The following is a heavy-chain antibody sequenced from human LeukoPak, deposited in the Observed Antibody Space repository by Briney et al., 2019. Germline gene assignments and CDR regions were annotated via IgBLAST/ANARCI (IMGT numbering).Heavy chain of an antibody. D-gene: IGHD4-17*01. V-gene: IGHV4-30-2*01. CDR2: IYHSGST. CDR3: ARDRYGDHTYFDY. J-gene: IGHJ4*02. Sequence: SETLSLTGAVSGASISSGGYSWSWIRQRPGRGREWIGYIYHSGSTYYNPSLKSRLTISVDRSTNQFSLKLSSVTAADTAVYYCARDRYGDHTYFDYWGQGTLVTVSS. CDR1: GASISSGGYS.